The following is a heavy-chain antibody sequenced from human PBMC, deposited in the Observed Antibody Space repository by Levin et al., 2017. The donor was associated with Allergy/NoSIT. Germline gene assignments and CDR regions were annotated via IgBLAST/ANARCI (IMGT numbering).Heavy chain of an antibody. CDR2: ISGSGGST. J-gene: IGHJ4*02. CDR3: AKDRRKNYDDYFDY. D-gene: IGHD3-22*01. CDR1: GFTFSSYA. Sequence: ASVKVSCAASGFTFSSYAMSWVRQAPGKGLEWVSAISGSGGSTYYADSVKGRFTISRDNSKNTLYLQMNSLRAEDTAVYYCAKDRRKNYDDYFDYWGQGTLVTVSS. V-gene: IGHV3-23*01.